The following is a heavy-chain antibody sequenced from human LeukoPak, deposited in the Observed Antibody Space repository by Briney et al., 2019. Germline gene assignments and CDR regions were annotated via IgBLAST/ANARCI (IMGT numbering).Heavy chain of an antibody. V-gene: IGHV4-34*01. CDR2: INHSGST. Sequence: PSETLSLTCAVYGGSFSGYYWSWIRQPPGKGLEWIGEINHSGSTNYNPSLKSRVTISGDTSKNQFSLNLSSVTAADTAVYYCARGRRRSSGWSIDYWGQGTLVTVSS. D-gene: IGHD6-19*01. CDR1: GGSFSGYY. CDR3: ARGRRRSSGWSIDY. J-gene: IGHJ4*02.